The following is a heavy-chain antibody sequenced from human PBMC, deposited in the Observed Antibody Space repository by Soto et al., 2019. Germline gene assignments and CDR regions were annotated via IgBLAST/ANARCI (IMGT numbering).Heavy chain of an antibody. J-gene: IGHJ6*02. Sequence: SETQSLTCTVSGGSINSSSYYWGWIRQPPGKRQEWIRSIYYSGSTYYNPSLKSRVTISVDTSKNQFSLKLSSVTAADTAVYYCACIFSGGYGYGFYYYGMDVWGQGTTVTDSS. CDR3: ACIFSGGYGYGFYYYGMDV. D-gene: IGHD5-18*01. CDR1: GGSINSSSYY. V-gene: IGHV4-39*01. CDR2: IYYSGST.